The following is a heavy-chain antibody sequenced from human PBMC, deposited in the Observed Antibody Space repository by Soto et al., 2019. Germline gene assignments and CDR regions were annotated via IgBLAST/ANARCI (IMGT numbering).Heavy chain of an antibody. J-gene: IGHJ6*02. CDR3: GKGHSEYQGDYNYYGMDI. Sequence: EVQLLESGGGLVQPGGSLRLSCAGSGFPFNNYAINWVRQGPGKGLEWVAASTGPGGSTYNEDSVKGRFTVSRDNSKKTVDLQLGGLRAEDTAVYYCGKGHSEYQGDYNYYGMDIWGQGTTVTVSS. D-gene: IGHD4-4*01. V-gene: IGHV3-23*01. CDR1: GFPFNNYA. CDR2: STGPGGST.